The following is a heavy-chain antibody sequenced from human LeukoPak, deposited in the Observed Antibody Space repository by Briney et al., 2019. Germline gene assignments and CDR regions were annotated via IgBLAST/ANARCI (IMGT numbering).Heavy chain of an antibody. Sequence: GASVKVSCKASGDTFTAHGFTWLRQAPGQGLEWMGWISGYNGNTNTAQNLQGRVTMTTDTSTSTVFRDLRSLRSDDTAVYYCARNAVGTRGTYDIWGQGTMVTVSS. J-gene: IGHJ3*02. D-gene: IGHD2-21*02. CDR2: ISGYNGNT. V-gene: IGHV1-18*04. CDR1: GDTFTAHG. CDR3: ARNAVGTRGTYDI.